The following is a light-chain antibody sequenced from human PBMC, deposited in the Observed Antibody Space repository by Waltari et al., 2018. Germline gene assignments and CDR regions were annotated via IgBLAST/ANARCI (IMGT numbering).Light chain of an antibody. CDR3: QQNNTYSS. V-gene: IGKV1-5*03. Sequence: DIQMTQSPSSLSASVGDRVTITCRASQSISNWLAWYQQKPGKAPILLIYKASILESGVPSRFSGSGSVKQFTHTISSLQPGEFATYYCQQNNTYSSVGQGTKLESK. CDR1: QSISNW. J-gene: IGKJ2*01. CDR2: KAS.